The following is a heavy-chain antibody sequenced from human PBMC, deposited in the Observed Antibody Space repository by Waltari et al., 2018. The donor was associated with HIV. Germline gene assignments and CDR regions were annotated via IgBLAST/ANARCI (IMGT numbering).Heavy chain of an antibody. D-gene: IGHD3-16*02. CDR3: AGGGYDYAWGTYRPFDY. J-gene: IGHJ4*02. CDR2: ISSVGSYI. CDR1: GFTFRTYN. Sequence: EVQLVESGGGLVKPGGSLRLSCAASGFTFRTYNMNCVRQSPGKGLEWVSSISSVGSYIYYPDSFKGRFTISRDNAKNSLYLQMNSLRAEDTAVDYCAGGGYDYAWGTYRPFDYWGQGTLVTVSS. V-gene: IGHV3-21*03.